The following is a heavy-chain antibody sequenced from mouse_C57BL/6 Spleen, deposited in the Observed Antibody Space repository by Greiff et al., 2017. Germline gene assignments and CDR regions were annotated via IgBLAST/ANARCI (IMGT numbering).Heavy chain of an antibody. CDR3: LKIYYGYDNAMDY. CDR1: GYTFTSYG. Sequence: QVQLKESGAELARPGASVKLSCKASGYTFTSYGISWVKQRTGQGLEWIGEIYPRSGNTYYNEKFKGKATLTADKSSSTAYMELRSLTSEDSAVYFCLKIYYGYDNAMDYWGQGTSVTVSS. J-gene: IGHJ4*01. V-gene: IGHV1-81*01. CDR2: IYPRSGNT. D-gene: IGHD2-2*01.